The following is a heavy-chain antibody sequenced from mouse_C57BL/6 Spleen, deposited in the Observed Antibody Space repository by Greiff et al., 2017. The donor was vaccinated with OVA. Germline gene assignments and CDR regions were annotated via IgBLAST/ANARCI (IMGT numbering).Heavy chain of an antibody. D-gene: IGHD1-1*01. V-gene: IGHV1-76*01. Sequence: VQLQQSGAELVRPGASVKLSCKASGYTFTDYYINWVKQRPGQGLEWIARIYPGSGNTYYNEKFKGKATLTAEKSSSTAYMQLSSLTSEDSAVYFCARWGGSSYDYYAMDYWGQGTSVTVSS. CDR2: IYPGSGNT. J-gene: IGHJ4*01. CDR3: ARWGGSSYDYYAMDY. CDR1: GYTFTDYY.